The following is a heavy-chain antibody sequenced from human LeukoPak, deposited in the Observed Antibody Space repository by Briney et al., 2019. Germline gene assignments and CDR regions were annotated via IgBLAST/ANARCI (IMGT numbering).Heavy chain of an antibody. CDR1: GYTFTSYD. Sequence: ASVKVSCKASGYTFTSYDINWVRQAPGQGLEWMGWMNPNNGNTGYAQKFQGRVTMTRNTSISTAYMELSSLRSEDTAVYYCARVRRHWFDPWGQGTLVTVSS. CDR2: MNPNNGNT. CDR3: ARVRRHWFDP. V-gene: IGHV1-8*01. J-gene: IGHJ5*02.